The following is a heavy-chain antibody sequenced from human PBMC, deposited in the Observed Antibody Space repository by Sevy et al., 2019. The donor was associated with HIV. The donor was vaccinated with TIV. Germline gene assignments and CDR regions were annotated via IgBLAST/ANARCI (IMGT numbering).Heavy chain of an antibody. CDR1: GFTFSSYS. J-gene: IGHJ6*02. Sequence: GGSLRLSCAASGFTFSSYSMNWVRQAPGKGLEWVSSISSSSSYIYYADSVKGRFTISRDNAKNSLYLQMNSLRAEDRAVDYCAGDPTALSEDSSSAGRGYYYYYGMDVWGQGTTVTVSS. CDR3: AGDPTALSEDSSSAGRGYYYYYGMDV. D-gene: IGHD6-6*01. V-gene: IGHV3-21*01. CDR2: ISSSSSYI.